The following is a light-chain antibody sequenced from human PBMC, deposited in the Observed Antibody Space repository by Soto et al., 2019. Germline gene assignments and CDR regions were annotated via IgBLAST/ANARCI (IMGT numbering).Light chain of an antibody. J-gene: IGKJ3*01. CDR2: DAS. Sequence: DIQMTQSPSTLSASVGDRVTITCRASQSISTWLAWYQQKPGKAPKVLIYDASNLGGGVPSRFSGSGSGTEFTLTINSLQPDDFANYYCQHQNAHFGPGTNVDIK. CDR3: QHQNAH. CDR1: QSISTW. V-gene: IGKV1-5*01.